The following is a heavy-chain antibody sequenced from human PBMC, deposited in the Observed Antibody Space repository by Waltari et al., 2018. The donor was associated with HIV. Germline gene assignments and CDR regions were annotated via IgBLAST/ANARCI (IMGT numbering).Heavy chain of an antibody. Sequence: QVQLVQSGAEVKKPGASVTVSCKASGYTFTSYDITWVRQATGQGLEWMGWMNPNSGNTGYAQKFQGRVTMTRNTSISTAYMELSSLRSEDTAVYYCARGARSGWLIRNWFDPWGQGTLVTVSS. D-gene: IGHD6-19*01. V-gene: IGHV1-8*01. CDR3: ARGARSGWLIRNWFDP. CDR1: GYTFTSYD. CDR2: MNPNSGNT. J-gene: IGHJ5*02.